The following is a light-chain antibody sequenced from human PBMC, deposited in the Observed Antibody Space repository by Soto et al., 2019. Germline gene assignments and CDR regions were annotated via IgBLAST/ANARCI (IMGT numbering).Light chain of an antibody. CDR1: QSVKTS. V-gene: IGKV1-5*01. Sequence: DIQMTQSPSTLSASVGDRVTITCRASQSVKTSLAWYQQKSGKAPNLLIYDASNLQSGVPSRFSGSGSGTEFTLTITTLQPDDFATYYCQHYNSYSRTFGQGTKVDIK. CDR2: DAS. J-gene: IGKJ1*01. CDR3: QHYNSYSRT.